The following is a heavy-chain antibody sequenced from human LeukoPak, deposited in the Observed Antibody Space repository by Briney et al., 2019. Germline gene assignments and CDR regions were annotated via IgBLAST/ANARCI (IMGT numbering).Heavy chain of an antibody. D-gene: IGHD5/OR15-5a*01. Sequence: GRSLRLFCAASGFTFSSYGMHWVRQAPGKGLEWVAVIWYDGSNKYYADSVKDRFTISRDNSKNTLSLQMNSLRAEDTAVYYCARETSTPDAFDIWGQGTMVTVSS. V-gene: IGHV3-33*01. J-gene: IGHJ3*02. CDR1: GFTFSSYG. CDR2: IWYDGSNK. CDR3: ARETSTPDAFDI.